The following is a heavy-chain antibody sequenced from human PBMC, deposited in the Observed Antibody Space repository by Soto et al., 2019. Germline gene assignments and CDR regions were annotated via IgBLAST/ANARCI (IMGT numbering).Heavy chain of an antibody. V-gene: IGHV4-34*01. CDR3: ARGLRTIAAAGHPRKYFDY. Sequence: SETLSLTCAVYGGSFSGYYWSWIRQPPGKGLEWIGEINHSGSTNYNPSLKSRVTISVDTSKNQFSLKLSSATAADTAVYYCARGLRTIAAAGHPRKYFDYWGQGTLVTVS. D-gene: IGHD6-13*01. J-gene: IGHJ4*02. CDR1: GGSFSGYY. CDR2: INHSGST.